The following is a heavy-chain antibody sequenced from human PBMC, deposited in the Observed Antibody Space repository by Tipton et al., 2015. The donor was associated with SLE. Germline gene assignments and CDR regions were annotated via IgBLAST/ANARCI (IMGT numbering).Heavy chain of an antibody. V-gene: IGHV4-59*01. CDR1: GGSISGYY. D-gene: IGHD5-12*01. CDR3: ANDYGGSRGYDNCFDP. Sequence: TLSLTCTVSGGSISGYYWSWIRQPPGTGLEWVAYIHYSGSTNYNTSLKSRVTISADTSKNQFSLKVSSVTAADSAVYYCANDYGGSRGYDNCFDPWGQGILVTVSS. CDR2: IHYSGST. J-gene: IGHJ5*02.